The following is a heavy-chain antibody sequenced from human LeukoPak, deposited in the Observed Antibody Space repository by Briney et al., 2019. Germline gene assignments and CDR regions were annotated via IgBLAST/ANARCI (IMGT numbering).Heavy chain of an antibody. CDR2: INHSGST. CDR3: ARRQRNPLKGAYDFWSGYYNGYFDY. CDR1: GGSFSGYY. J-gene: IGHJ4*02. D-gene: IGHD3-3*01. V-gene: IGHV4-34*01. Sequence: PSETLSLTCAVYGGSFSGYYWSWIRQPPGKGLEWIGEINHSGSTNYNPSLKSRVTISVDTSKNQFSLKLSSVTAADTAVYYCARRQRNPLKGAYDFWSGYYNGYFDYWGQGTLVTVSS.